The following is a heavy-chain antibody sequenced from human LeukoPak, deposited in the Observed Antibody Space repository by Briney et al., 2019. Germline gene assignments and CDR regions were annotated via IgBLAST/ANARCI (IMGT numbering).Heavy chain of an antibody. Sequence: GGSLRLSCTASGFTFSSYAMSWVRQAPGKGLEWVSAISGSGGSTYYADSVKGRFTISRDNSKNTLYLQMNSLRAEGTAVYYCAKWGGLRTMRYPSDAFDIWGQGTMVTVSS. CDR2: ISGSGGST. V-gene: IGHV3-23*01. D-gene: IGHD3-22*01. J-gene: IGHJ3*02. CDR1: GFTFSSYA. CDR3: AKWGGLRTMRYPSDAFDI.